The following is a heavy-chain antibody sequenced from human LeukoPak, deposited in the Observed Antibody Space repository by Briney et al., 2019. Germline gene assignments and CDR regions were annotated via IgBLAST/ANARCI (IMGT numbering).Heavy chain of an antibody. V-gene: IGHV4-34*01. Sequence: GSVRLSCAASGFAFSDYYTNWIHQPPGKGLEWIGEINHSGSTNYNPSLKSRVTISVDTSKNQFSLKLSSVAAADTAVYYCARGGWITGTTNDYWGQGTLVTVSS. CDR2: INHSGST. D-gene: IGHD1-20*01. CDR3: ARGGWITGTTNDY. J-gene: IGHJ4*02. CDR1: GFAFSDYY.